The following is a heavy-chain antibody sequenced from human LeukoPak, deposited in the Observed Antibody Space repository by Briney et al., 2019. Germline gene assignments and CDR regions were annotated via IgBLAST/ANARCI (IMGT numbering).Heavy chain of an antibody. CDR3: ARRAVVPAAVSYFDN. J-gene: IGHJ4*02. CDR2: IYYTGTT. D-gene: IGHD2-2*01. V-gene: IGHV4-39*01. CDR1: GGSIRSSYYY. Sequence: SETLSLTCTVSGGSIRSSYYYWGWIRQPPGKGLEWIGGIYYTGTTYYSPSLNSRITISMDTSKNQFSLRLASVTAADTALYYCARRAVVPAAVSYFDNWGQGTLVTVSS.